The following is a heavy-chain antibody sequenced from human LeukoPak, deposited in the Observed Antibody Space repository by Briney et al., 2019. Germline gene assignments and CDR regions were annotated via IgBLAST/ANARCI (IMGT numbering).Heavy chain of an antibody. CDR3: ARHHPRNTVDF. V-gene: IGHV4-34*01. Sequence: PSETLSLTCAVYGGSFSGYYWSWIRQPPGKGLEWIAEINHSGSTNYNPSLKSRVTISVDTSKNQFSLKLSSVTAADTAVYYCARHHPRNTVDFWGQGTLVTVSS. CDR1: GGSFSGYY. D-gene: IGHD2/OR15-2a*01. J-gene: IGHJ4*02. CDR2: INHSGST.